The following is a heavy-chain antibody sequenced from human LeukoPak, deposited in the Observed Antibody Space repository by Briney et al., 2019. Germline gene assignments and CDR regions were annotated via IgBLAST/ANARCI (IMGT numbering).Heavy chain of an antibody. CDR3: ARAGGYCGRISCPYYFDY. V-gene: IGHV1-18*01. CDR2: INTYNGNT. Sequence: GASVKVSCKASGYTFTSYGISWVRQAPGQGLEWMGWINTYNGNTNYAQKLQGRVTMTTDTSTSTADMELRSLRSEDTAVYYCARAGGYCGRISCPYYFDYWGQGSLVAVSS. J-gene: IGHJ4*02. D-gene: IGHD2-15*01. CDR1: GYTFTSYG.